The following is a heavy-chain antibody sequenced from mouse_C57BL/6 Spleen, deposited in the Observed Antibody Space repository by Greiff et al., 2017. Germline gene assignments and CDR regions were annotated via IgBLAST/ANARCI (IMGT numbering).Heavy chain of an antibody. V-gene: IGHV5-9*01. Sequence: EVQGVESGGGLVKPGGSLKLSCAASGFTFSSYTMSWVRQTPEKRLEWVATISGGGGNTYYPDSVKGRFTISRDNAKNTLYLQMSSLRSEDTALYYCASDDYDGPWFAYWGQGTLVTVSA. CDR1: GFTFSSYT. CDR3: ASDDYDGPWFAY. CDR2: ISGGGGNT. J-gene: IGHJ3*01. D-gene: IGHD2-4*01.